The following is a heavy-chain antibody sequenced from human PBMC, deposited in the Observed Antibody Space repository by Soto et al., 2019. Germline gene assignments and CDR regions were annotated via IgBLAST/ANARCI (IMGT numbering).Heavy chain of an antibody. J-gene: IGHJ6*02. CDR3: ARNDREFYGLDV. V-gene: IGHV3-13*05. CDR2: ISAAGDP. CDR1: GFTFRNYD. Sequence: EVQLVESGGGLVQPGGSLRLSCEASGFTFRNYDMHWVRQGTGKGLEWVSGISAAGDPDYADSVERRFTISRENAQNSFFLQMNSLRVGDTAVYYCARNDREFYGLDVGGQGTTVIVS.